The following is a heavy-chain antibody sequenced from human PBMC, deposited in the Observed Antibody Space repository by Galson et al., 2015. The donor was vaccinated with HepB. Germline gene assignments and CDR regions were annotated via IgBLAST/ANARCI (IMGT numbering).Heavy chain of an antibody. V-gene: IGHV3-11*06. CDR1: GFTFSDYY. D-gene: IGHD6-13*01. CDR3: ARVGAGYSSSWYDYYGMDV. J-gene: IGHJ6*02. CDR2: ISSSSSYT. Sequence: SLRLSCAASGFTFSDYYMSWLRQAPGKGLEWVSYISSSSSYTNYADSVKGRFTISRDNAKNSLYLQMNSLRAEDTAVYYCARVGAGYSSSWYDYYGMDVWGQGTTVTVSS.